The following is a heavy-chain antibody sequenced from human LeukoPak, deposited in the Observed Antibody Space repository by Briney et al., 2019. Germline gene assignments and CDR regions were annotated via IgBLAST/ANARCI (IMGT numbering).Heavy chain of an antibody. V-gene: IGHV4-39*01. CDR2: IYYSGST. Sequence: SETLSLTCTVSGGSISSSSYYWGWIRQPPGKGLEWIGSIYYSGSTYYNPSLKSRVTISVDTSKNQFSLKLSSVTAADTAVYXXXXXXXXXXXXAPNWFDPWGQGTLVTVSS. J-gene: IGHJ5*02. CDR1: GGSISSSSYY. CDR3: XXXXXXXXXXAPNWFDP.